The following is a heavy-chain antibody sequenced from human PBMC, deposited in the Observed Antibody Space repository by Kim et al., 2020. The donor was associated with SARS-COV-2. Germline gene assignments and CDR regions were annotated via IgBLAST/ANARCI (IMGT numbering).Heavy chain of an antibody. CDR2: T. V-gene: IGHV1-2*02. D-gene: IGHD6-13*01. Sequence: TNYAQKFQGRVTMTRETSISTAYMELSRLRSDDTAVYYCARLSRNWFDPWGQGTLVTVSS. CDR3: ARLSRNWFDP. J-gene: IGHJ5*02.